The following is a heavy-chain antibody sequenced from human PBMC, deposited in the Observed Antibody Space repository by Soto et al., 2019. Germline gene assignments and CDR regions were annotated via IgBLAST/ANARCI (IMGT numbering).Heavy chain of an antibody. CDR1: GFTFSSYA. D-gene: IGHD2-8*01. CDR2: ISGSGGST. V-gene: IGHV3-23*01. Sequence: PGGSLRLSCAASGFTFSSYAMSWVRQAPGKGLEWVSAISGSGGSTYYADSVKGRFTISRDNSKNTLYLQMNSLRAEDTAVYYCAKDRSRSCTNGVCYGDYWGQGTLVTVSS. J-gene: IGHJ4*02. CDR3: AKDRSRSCTNGVCYGDY.